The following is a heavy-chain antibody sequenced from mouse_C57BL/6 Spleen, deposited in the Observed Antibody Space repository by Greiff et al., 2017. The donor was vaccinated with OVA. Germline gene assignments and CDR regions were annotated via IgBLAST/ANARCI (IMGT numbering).Heavy chain of an antibody. CDR2: IDPSDSET. CDR3: ARGFGYYWYFDV. V-gene: IGHV1-52*01. J-gene: IGHJ1*03. CDR1: GYTFTSYR. D-gene: IGHD2-2*01. Sequence: VKLQQPGAELVRPGSSVKLSCKASGYTFTSYRMHWVKQRPIQGLEWIGNIDPSDSETHYNQKFKDKATLTVDKSSSTAYMQLSSLTSEDSAVYYCARGFGYYWYFDVWGTGTTVTVSS.